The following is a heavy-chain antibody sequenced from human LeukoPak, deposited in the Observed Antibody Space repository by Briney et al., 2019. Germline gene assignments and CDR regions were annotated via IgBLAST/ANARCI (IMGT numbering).Heavy chain of an antibody. Sequence: PGGSLRPSCAASGFTLSSSAMNWVRQAPGRGLEWVSGVSGSGVSTYYADSVKGRFTISRDNSKNTLYLQMNSLRAEDTAVYYCAKGASSGWLLYWFDPWGQGTLVTVSS. D-gene: IGHD6-19*01. CDR1: GFTLSSSA. J-gene: IGHJ5*02. CDR2: VSGSGVST. CDR3: AKGASSGWLLYWFDP. V-gene: IGHV3-23*01.